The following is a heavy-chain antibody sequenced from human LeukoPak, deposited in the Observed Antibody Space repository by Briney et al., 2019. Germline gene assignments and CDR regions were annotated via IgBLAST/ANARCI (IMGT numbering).Heavy chain of an antibody. V-gene: IGHV3-9*01. CDR2: ISWNSGSI. CDR1: GFTFDDYA. D-gene: IGHD6-19*01. CDR3: ARDPGRALAGTVGHFDQ. Sequence: GGSLRLSCAASGFTFDDYAMHWVRQAPGKGLEWVSGISWNSGSIGYADSVKGRFTISRDNAKNSLYLQMNSLRAEDTAVYYCARDPGRALAGTVGHFDQWGQGTLVTVSS. J-gene: IGHJ4*02.